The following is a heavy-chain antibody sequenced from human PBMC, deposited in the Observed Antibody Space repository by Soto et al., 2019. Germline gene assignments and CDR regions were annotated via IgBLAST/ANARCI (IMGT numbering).Heavy chain of an antibody. V-gene: IGHV5-51*01. J-gene: IGHJ6*02. CDR2: IYPGDSDT. CDR1: GYSFTSYW. Sequence: GESLKISCKGSGYSFTSYWIGWVRQMPGKGLEWMGIIYPGDSDTRYSPSFQGQVTISADKSISTAHLQWSSLKASDTAMYYCASGPSSGSLMDYYGMDVWGQGTTVTVSS. D-gene: IGHD6-19*01. CDR3: ASGPSSGSLMDYYGMDV.